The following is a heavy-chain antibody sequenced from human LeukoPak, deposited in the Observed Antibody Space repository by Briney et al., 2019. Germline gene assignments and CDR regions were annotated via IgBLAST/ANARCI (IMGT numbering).Heavy chain of an antibody. CDR3: AGVREVGATRWDYYYYGMDV. D-gene: IGHD1-26*01. CDR1: GFIFRNYG. V-gene: IGHV3-66*01. J-gene: IGHJ6*02. CDR2: IYSGGST. Sequence: GGSLRLSCAGSGFIFRNYGMHWVRQAPGQGLEWVSVIYSGGSTYYADSVKGRFTISRDNSKNTLYLQMNSLRAEDTAVYYCAGVREVGATRWDYYYYGMDVWGQGTTVTVSS.